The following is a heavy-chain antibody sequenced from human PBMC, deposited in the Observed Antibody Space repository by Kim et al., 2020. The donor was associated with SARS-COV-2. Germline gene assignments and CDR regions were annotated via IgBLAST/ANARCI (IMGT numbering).Heavy chain of an antibody. CDR1: GGSISSSNW. CDR2: IYHSGST. CDR3: ATLSAPGQPPEFDY. J-gene: IGHJ4*02. V-gene: IGHV4-4*02. Sequence: SETLSLTCAVSGGSISSSNWWSWVRQPPGKGLEWIGEIYHSGSTNYNPSLKSRVTISVDKSKNQFSLKLSSVTAADTAVYYCATLSAPGQPPEFDYWGQGTLVTVSS. D-gene: IGHD3-10*01.